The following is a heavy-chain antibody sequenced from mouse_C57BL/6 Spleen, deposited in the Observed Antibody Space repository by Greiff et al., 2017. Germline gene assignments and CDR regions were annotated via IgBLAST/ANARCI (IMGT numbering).Heavy chain of an antibody. J-gene: IGHJ4*01. V-gene: IGHV3-6*01. CDR2: ISYDGSN. CDR3: ARDLGYTYYAMDY. D-gene: IGHD2-2*01. CDR1: GYSITSGYY. Sequence: VQLQESGPGLVKPSQSLSLTCSVTGYSITSGYYWNWIRQFPGNKLEWMGYISYDGSNNYNPSLKNRISITRDTSKNQFFLKLNSVTTEDTATYYCARDLGYTYYAMDYWGQGTSVTVSS.